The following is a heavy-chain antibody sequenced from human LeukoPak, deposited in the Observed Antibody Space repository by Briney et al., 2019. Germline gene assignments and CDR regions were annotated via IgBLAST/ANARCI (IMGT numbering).Heavy chain of an antibody. V-gene: IGHV4-39*02. J-gene: IGHJ4*02. CDR3: ARDPRGLRGVLYYFDY. D-gene: IGHD3-10*01. Sequence: PSETLSLTCTVSGGSISSSSYYWGWIRQPPGEGLEWIGSIYYSGSTYYNPSLKSRVTISVDTSKNQFSLKLSSVTAADTAVYYCARDPRGLRGVLYYFDYWGQGTLVTVSS. CDR2: IYYSGST. CDR1: GGSISSSSYY.